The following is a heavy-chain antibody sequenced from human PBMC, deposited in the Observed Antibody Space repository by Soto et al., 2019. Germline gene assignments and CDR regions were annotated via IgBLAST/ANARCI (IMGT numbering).Heavy chain of an antibody. J-gene: IGHJ4*02. CDR1: GFTFSSYT. CDR2: ISGSGGST. Sequence: GGSLRLSCAASGFTFSSYTMSWVRQAPGKGLEWVSAISGSGGSTYYADSVKGRFTISRDNSKNTLYLQMNSLRAEDTAVYYCAKDRAMVRGVIPDYWGQGTLVTVSS. CDR3: AKDRAMVRGVIPDY. D-gene: IGHD3-10*01. V-gene: IGHV3-23*01.